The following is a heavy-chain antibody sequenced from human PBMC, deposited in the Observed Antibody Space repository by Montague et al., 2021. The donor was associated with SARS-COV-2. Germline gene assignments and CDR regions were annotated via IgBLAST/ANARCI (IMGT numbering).Heavy chain of an antibody. V-gene: IGHV4-59*01. D-gene: IGHD3-16*01. CDR3: ARDSFEAPLFFDY. CDR1: GGSISTYY. J-gene: IGHJ4*02. CDR2: FYYSLNT. Sequence: SETLSLTCTVSGGSISTYYWNWIRQSPGKGLEWLGYFYYSLNTNYNPSLKGRLTISADTSENQVSLNLRSVTAADTAVYYCARDSFEAPLFFDYWGQGILVTVSS.